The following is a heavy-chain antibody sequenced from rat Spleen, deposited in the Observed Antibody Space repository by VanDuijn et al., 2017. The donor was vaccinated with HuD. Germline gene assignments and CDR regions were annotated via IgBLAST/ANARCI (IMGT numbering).Heavy chain of an antibody. J-gene: IGHJ3*01. Sequence: QVQLKESGPGLVKPSQTLSLICTVSGFSLTSYSVNWVRQPPGKGLEWIGAMWSGGTTDYNSALKSRLSISRDTSTSQVFLKMNSLQTEDTAMYFCARSAYGYNYNWFAYWGQGTLVTVSS. CDR2: MWSGGTT. CDR1: GFSLTSYS. CDR3: ARSAYGYNYNWFAY. V-gene: IGHV2-15*01. D-gene: IGHD1-9*01.